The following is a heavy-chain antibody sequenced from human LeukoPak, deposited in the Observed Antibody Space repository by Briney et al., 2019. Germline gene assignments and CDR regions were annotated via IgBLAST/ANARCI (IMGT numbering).Heavy chain of an antibody. D-gene: IGHD2-8*01. CDR1: GGSISSYY. J-gene: IGHJ4*02. CDR3: AREILYPRYYFDY. Sequence: SETLSLTCTVSGGSISSYYWSWIRQPPGKGLEWIGYIYYSGSTNYNPSLKSRVTISVDTSKNQFSLKLSSVTAADTAVYYCAREILYPRYYFDYWGQGTLVTVSS. CDR2: IYYSGST. V-gene: IGHV4-59*01.